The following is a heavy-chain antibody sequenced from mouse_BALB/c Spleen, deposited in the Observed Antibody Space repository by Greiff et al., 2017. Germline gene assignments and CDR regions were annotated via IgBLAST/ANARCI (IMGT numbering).Heavy chain of an antibody. V-gene: IGHV1-15*01. J-gene: IGHJ3*01. D-gene: IGHD2-3*01. CDR2: IDPETGGT. CDR1: GYTFTDYE. Sequence: VQLQQSGAELVRPGASVTLSCKASGYTFTDYEMHWVKQTPVHGLEWIGAIDPETGGTAYNQKFKGKATLTADKSSSTAYMELRSLTSEDSAVYYCTRIDGYYVFAYWGQGTLVTVSA. CDR3: TRIDGYYVFAY.